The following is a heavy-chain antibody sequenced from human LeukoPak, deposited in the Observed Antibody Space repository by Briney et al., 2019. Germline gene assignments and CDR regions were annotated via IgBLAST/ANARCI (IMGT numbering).Heavy chain of an antibody. CDR3: ARGQTRDCSGGNCYFYYFDY. CDR1: GYSFTSYY. Sequence: ASVKVSCKTSGYSFTSYYMHWVRQAPGQGLEWMGIINPSGGSTTYAQKFQGRLTMTSDTSTSTVYMELSSLRSEDTAVYYCARGQTRDCSGGNCYFYYFDYWGQGTLVTVSS. J-gene: IGHJ4*02. CDR2: INPSGGST. D-gene: IGHD2-15*01. V-gene: IGHV1-46*01.